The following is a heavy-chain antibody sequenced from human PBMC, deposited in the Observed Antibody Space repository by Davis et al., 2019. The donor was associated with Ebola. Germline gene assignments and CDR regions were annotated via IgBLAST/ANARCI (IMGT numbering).Heavy chain of an antibody. CDR2: INAGNGNT. Sequence: AASVKVSCKASGYTFTSYYMHWVRQAPGQRLEWMGWINAGNGNTKYSQKFQGRVTMTRDTSTSTVYMELSSLRSEDTAVYYCARALLWEYGMDVWGQGTTVTVSS. CDR3: ARALLWEYGMDV. CDR1: GYTFTSYY. V-gene: IGHV1-3*01. D-gene: IGHD1-26*01. J-gene: IGHJ6*02.